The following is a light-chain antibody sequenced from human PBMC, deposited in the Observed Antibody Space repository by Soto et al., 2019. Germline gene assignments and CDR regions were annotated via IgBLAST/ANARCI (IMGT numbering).Light chain of an antibody. CDR3: QQYYNNPIT. V-gene: IGKV4-1*01. CDR1: QSILYSSNNKNY. J-gene: IGKJ5*01. Sequence: DIVMTQSPDSLAVSLGERATINCKSSQSILYSSNNKNYLGWYQQKPGQSPKLLIYWASTRDSGVPDRFSGSGSGADFTLTISSLQAEDVAVYYCQQYYNNPITFGQGTRLEIK. CDR2: WAS.